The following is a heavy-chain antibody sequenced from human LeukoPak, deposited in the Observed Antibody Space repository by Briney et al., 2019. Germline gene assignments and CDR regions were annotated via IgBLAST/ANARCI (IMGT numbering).Heavy chain of an antibody. CDR1: GGSISNYY. D-gene: IGHD6-13*01. CDR3: ARHGGYSSPYLH. CDR2: IYYSGTT. Sequence: KTSETLSLTCTVSGGSISNYYWSWLRQPPGKGLECMGYIYYSGTTNYNPSLKSRVTISVDTSKNQFSLKLSSVTAADTAVYYCARHGGYSSPYLHWGQGTLVTVSS. J-gene: IGHJ1*01. V-gene: IGHV4-59*08.